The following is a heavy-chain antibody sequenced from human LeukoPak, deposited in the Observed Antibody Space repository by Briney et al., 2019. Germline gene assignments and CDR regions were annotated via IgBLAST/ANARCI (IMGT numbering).Heavy chain of an antibody. CDR3: ARVYYYYDSSGILTLYFDY. D-gene: IGHD3-22*01. Sequence: ASVKVSSKTSRYTFTSYYMHWVRQAPGQGLEWMGWVNPTSGGTNYAQKFQGRVTMTRDTSISTAYMELSRLRSDDTAVYYCARVYYYYDSSGILTLYFDYWGQGTLVTVSS. CDR2: VNPTSGGT. J-gene: IGHJ4*02. V-gene: IGHV1-2*02. CDR1: RYTFTSYY.